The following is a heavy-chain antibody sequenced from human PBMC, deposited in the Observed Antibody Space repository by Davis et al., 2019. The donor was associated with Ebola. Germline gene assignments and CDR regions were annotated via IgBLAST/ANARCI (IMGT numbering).Heavy chain of an antibody. Sequence: ASVKVSCKASGYTFTSYGISWVRQAPGQGLEWMGWISAYNGNTNYAQKLQGRVTMTTDTSTSTAYMELRSLRSDDTAVYYCARQGIWFRELLYPYYFDYWGQGTLVTVSS. CDR2: ISAYNGNT. CDR3: ARQGIWFRELLYPYYFDY. J-gene: IGHJ4*02. V-gene: IGHV1-18*01. CDR1: GYTFTSYG. D-gene: IGHD3-10*01.